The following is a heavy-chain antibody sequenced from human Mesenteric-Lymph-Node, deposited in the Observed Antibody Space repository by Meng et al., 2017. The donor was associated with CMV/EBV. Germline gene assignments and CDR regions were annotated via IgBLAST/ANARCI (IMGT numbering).Heavy chain of an antibody. CDR3: AREGYCGSTTCFLDY. CDR1: GYTLTELS. J-gene: IGHJ4*02. CDR2: FDPEDGET. D-gene: IGHD2-2*01. V-gene: IGHV1-24*01. Sequence: ASVKVSCKVSGYTLTELSMHWVRQAPGKGLEWMGGFDPEDGETIYAQKFRGRVTMTEDTSTDTAYMELSSLRSEDTAVYYCAREGYCGSTTCFLDYWGQGTLVTVSS.